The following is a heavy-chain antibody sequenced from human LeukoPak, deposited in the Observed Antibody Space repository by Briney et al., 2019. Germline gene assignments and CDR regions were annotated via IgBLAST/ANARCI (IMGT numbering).Heavy chain of an antibody. J-gene: IGHJ4*02. CDR3: ATAGGSGRYYYDSSGYPALDY. CDR2: FDPEDGET. D-gene: IGHD3-22*01. Sequence: ASVKVSCKVSGYTLTELSMHWVRQAPGNGLEWMGGFDPEDGETIYAQKFQGRVTMTEDTSTDTAYMELSSLRSEDTAVYYCATAGGSGRYYYDSSGYPALDYWGQGTLVTVSS. V-gene: IGHV1-24*01. CDR1: GYTLTELS.